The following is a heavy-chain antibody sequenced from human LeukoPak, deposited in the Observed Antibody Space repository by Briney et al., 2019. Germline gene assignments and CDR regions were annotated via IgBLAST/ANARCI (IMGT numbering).Heavy chain of an antibody. D-gene: IGHD3-10*01. Sequence: ASVKVSCKASGYTFISYDINWVRQATGQGLEWMGWMNPKSGNTGYAQKFQGRVTMTRNTSISTAYMELSSLRSEDTAVYYCAIRRSYYNVNAFDIWGQGTMVTVSS. J-gene: IGHJ3*02. CDR1: GYTFISYD. V-gene: IGHV1-8*01. CDR3: AIRRSYYNVNAFDI. CDR2: MNPKSGNT.